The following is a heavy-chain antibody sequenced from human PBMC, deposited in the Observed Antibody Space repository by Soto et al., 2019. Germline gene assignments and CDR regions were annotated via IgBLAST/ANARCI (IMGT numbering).Heavy chain of an antibody. CDR3: ASRRDGYNSYFDY. CDR2: IYYSGST. J-gene: IGHJ4*02. CDR1: CGSISSGDYY. D-gene: IGHD5-12*01. Sequence: PSETLSLTCTVSCGSISSGDYYWSWIRQPPGKGLEWIGYIYYSGSTYYNPSLKSRVTISVDTSKNQFSLKLSSVTAADTAVYYCASRRDGYNSYFDYWGQGTLVTVSS. V-gene: IGHV4-30-4*01.